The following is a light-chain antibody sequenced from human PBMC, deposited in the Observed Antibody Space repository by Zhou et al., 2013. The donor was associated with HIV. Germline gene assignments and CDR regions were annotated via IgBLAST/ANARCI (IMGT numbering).Light chain of an antibody. CDR3: QQYANSPQT. J-gene: IGKJ2*01. V-gene: IGKV3-20*01. CDR2: GAS. Sequence: DILLTQSPGTLSLSPGGRATLSCRASQSVSSTYLAWYQQKPGQAPRLLVYGASTRATGIPDRFTGSGSGTDFTLTFTTLGPEDFAVYYCQQYANSPQTFGQGTKVEIK. CDR1: QSVSSTY.